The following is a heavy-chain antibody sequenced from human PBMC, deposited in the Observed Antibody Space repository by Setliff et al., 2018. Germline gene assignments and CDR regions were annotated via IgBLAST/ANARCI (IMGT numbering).Heavy chain of an antibody. V-gene: IGHV4-39*07. CDR3: ARDPRGLWYFDY. J-gene: IGHJ4*02. D-gene: IGHD2-21*01. CDR1: GGFTSSFY. CDR2: MDYSGSA. Sequence: SETLSLTCTISGGFTSSFYWSWIRQPPGKGLEWIGSMDYSGSAYYKPSLKSRVTISVDTSKNQFSLKLNSVTAADTAVYYCARDPRGLWYFDYWGQGILVTVSS.